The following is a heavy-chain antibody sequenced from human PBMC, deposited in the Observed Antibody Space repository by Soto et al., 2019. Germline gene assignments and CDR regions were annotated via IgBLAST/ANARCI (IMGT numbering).Heavy chain of an antibody. Sequence: QVRLQESGPGLVRPSQTLSLTCNVSGAPISSGGFYWSWIRQHPGKGPEWIGYIYNSGTTFYNPSLGSRVTLSLDAAKNHFSLELSSVTVADTAVYYCAREPISTPRGVTQVDPWGQGTQITVSS. CDR2: IYNSGTT. V-gene: IGHV4-31*03. CDR3: AREPISTPRGVTQVDP. CDR1: GAPISSGGFY. D-gene: IGHD3-10*01. J-gene: IGHJ5*02.